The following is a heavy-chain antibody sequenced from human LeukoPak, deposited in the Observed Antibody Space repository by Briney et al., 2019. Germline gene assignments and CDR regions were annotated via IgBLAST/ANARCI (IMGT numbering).Heavy chain of an antibody. CDR2: IYHSGST. CDR1: GGSISSSNW. D-gene: IGHD3-9*01. Sequence: NPSETLSLTCAVSGGSISSSNWWSWVRQPPGKGLEWIGEIYHSGSTNYNPSLKSRVTISVDKSKNQFSLKLSSVTAADTAVYYCARDYYDILTGYSGYDYWGQGTLVTVSS. V-gene: IGHV4-4*02. J-gene: IGHJ4*02. CDR3: ARDYYDILTGYSGYDY.